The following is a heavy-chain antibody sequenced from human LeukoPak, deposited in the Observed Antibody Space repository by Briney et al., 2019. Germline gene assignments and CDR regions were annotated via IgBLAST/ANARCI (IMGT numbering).Heavy chain of an antibody. CDR1: GFTFSNYA. Sequence: PGGVPRLSCAASGFTFSNYAMNWVRQAPGKGLEWVSAFTGSGGSTYYADSVKGRFTISRDNSKNTLFLQMNSLRAEDTAVYYCAKARGSGYYSSFDLWGRGTLVTVSS. J-gene: IGHJ2*01. D-gene: IGHD6-19*01. CDR2: FTGSGGST. V-gene: IGHV3-23*01. CDR3: AKARGSGYYSSFDL.